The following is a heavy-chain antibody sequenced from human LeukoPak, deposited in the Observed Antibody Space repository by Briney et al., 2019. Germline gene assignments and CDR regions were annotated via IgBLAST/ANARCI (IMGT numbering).Heavy chain of an antibody. V-gene: IGHV4-39*01. CDR3: ARGGSVTYRIDY. Sequence: SETLSLTCTVSGGSISGYYWGWIRQPPGKGLEWIGSIYYSGSTYYNPSLKSRVTISVDTSKNQFSLKLSSVTAADTAVYYCARGGSVTYRIDYWGQGTLVTVSS. CDR2: IYYSGST. J-gene: IGHJ4*02. CDR1: GGSISGYY. D-gene: IGHD1-14*01.